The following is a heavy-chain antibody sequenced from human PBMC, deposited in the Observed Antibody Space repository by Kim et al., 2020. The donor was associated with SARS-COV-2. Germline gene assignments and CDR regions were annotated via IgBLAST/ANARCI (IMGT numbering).Heavy chain of an antibody. V-gene: IGHV1-69*13. D-gene: IGHD4-17*01. CDR1: GGTFSSYA. CDR3: ARGGGVGDYGDYGYYYYGMDV. J-gene: IGHJ6*02. Sequence: SVKVSCKASGGTFSSYAISWVRQAPGQGLEWMGGIIPIFGTANYAQKFQGRVTITADESTSTAYMELSSLRSEDTAVYYCARGGGVGDYGDYGYYYYGMDVWGQGTTVTVSS. CDR2: IIPIFGTA.